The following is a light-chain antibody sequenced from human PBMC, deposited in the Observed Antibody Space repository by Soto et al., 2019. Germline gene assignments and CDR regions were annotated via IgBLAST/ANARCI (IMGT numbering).Light chain of an antibody. CDR2: VAS. CDR3: QQTYSSPIT. J-gene: IGKJ4*01. CDR1: QSSTTY. Sequence: EIQLTQSPSSLSASVGDTLIIACRASQSSTTYLNWYQQKPGMVPKLLIYVASNVQDGVPARFSGRGSGTDFTLTISSLQPEYFATYYCQQTYSSPITLGGGTKVQI. V-gene: IGKV1-39*01.